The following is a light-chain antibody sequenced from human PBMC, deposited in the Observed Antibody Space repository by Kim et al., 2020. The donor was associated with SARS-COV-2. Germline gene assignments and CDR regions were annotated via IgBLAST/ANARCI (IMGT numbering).Light chain of an antibody. J-gene: IGKJ4*01. Sequence: PGERASLACRASQTIGISLGWYQHKLGQAPRLLIYDAAIRAAGIPDRFSGGGSGTDFTLTISSLEPEDFAIYYCQQRNNWPPAVTFGGGTKVDIK. V-gene: IGKV3-11*01. CDR1: QTIGIS. CDR3: QQRNNWPPAVT. CDR2: DAA.